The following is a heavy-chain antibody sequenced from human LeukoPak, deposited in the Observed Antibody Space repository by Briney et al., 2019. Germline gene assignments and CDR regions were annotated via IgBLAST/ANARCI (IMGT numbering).Heavy chain of an antibody. CDR1: GYTFTGYY. CDR3: ARLSGGVCTSCYKSGFDY. CDR2: INPNGGGT. V-gene: IGHV1-2*02. D-gene: IGHD2-2*02. Sequence: ASVKVSCKASGYTFTGYYMHWVRQAPGQGLEWMGWINPNGGGTNYAQKFQGRVTMTRDTSISTAYMELSRLRSDDTAVYYCARLSGGVCTSCYKSGFDYWGQGTLVTVSS. J-gene: IGHJ4*02.